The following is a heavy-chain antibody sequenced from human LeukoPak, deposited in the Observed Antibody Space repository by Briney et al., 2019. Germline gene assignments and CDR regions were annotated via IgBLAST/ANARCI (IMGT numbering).Heavy chain of an antibody. D-gene: IGHD4-17*01. J-gene: IGHJ5*02. CDR1: GFTFSDYY. CDR3: ATTPTGLRGWFDP. Sequence: GGSLRLSCAASGFTFSDYYMSWIRQAPGKGLEWVSYISSSGSTIYYADSAKGRFTISRDNAKNSLYLQMNSLRAEDTAVYYCATTPTGLRGWFDPWGQGTLVTVSS. CDR2: ISSSGSTI. V-gene: IGHV3-11*01.